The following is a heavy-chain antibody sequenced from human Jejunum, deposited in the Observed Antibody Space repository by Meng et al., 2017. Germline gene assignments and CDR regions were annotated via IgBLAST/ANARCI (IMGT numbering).Heavy chain of an antibody. CDR3: SSAKASGRFWYIAL. Sequence: GGSLRLSCAISGLTFSDHYMDWVRQAPGKGLEWVGRTRNKGKSYTTEYAASVKGRFTISRDDSQNSLYLQMNSLETEDTAVYYCSSAKASGRFWYIALWGRGTLVTVSS. D-gene: IGHD1-26*01. J-gene: IGHJ2*01. V-gene: IGHV3-72*01. CDR1: GLTFSDHY. CDR2: TRNKGKSYTT.